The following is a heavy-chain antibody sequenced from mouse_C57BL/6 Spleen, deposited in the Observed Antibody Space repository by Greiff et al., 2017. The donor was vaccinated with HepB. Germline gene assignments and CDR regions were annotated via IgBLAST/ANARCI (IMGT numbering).Heavy chain of an antibody. CDR3: ARPPAYYSPDWYFDV. Sequence: VQLKESGPELVKPGASVKISCKASGYTFTDYYMNWVKQSHGKSLEWIGDINPNNGGTSYNQKFKGKATLTVDKSSSTAYMELRSLTSEDSAVYYCARPPAYYSPDWYFDVWGTGTTVTVSS. V-gene: IGHV1-26*01. D-gene: IGHD2-12*01. CDR2: INPNNGGT. CDR1: GYTFTDYY. J-gene: IGHJ1*03.